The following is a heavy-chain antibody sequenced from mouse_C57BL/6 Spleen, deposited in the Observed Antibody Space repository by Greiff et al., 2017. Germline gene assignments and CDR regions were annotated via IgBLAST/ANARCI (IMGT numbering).Heavy chain of an antibody. D-gene: IGHD3-2*02. V-gene: IGHV1-69*01. Sequence: QVQLQQSGAELVMPGASVKLSCKASGYTFTSYWMHWVKQRPGQGLEWIGEIDPSDSYTNYNQKFKGKSTLTVDKSSSTAYMQLSSLTSEDSAVYYCARLGTAQASFAYWGQGTLVTVSA. CDR3: ARLGTAQASFAY. CDR1: GYTFTSYW. J-gene: IGHJ3*01. CDR2: IDPSDSYT.